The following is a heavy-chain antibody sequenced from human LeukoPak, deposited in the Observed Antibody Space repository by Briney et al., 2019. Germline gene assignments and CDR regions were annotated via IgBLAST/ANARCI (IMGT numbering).Heavy chain of an antibody. CDR3: ARNRWLLPHY. V-gene: IGHV3-33*01. D-gene: IGHD5-24*01. CDR1: GFIFSSYG. J-gene: IGHJ4*02. CDR2: IWSDGSNK. Sequence: GGSPRLSCAASGFIFSSYGMHWVRQAPGKGLEWVALIWSDGSNKYYADSVKGRFTISRDNSKNTLYLQMNSLRAEDTAVYYCARNRWLLPHYWGQGTLVTVSS.